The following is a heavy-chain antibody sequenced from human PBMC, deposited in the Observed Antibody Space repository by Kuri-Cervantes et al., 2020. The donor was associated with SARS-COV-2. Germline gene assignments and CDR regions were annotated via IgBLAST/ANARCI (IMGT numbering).Heavy chain of an antibody. CDR3: ARGPAHDFWSGYRFDY. CDR1: GYSISSGYY. D-gene: IGHD3-3*01. Sequence: GSLRLSCAVSGYSISSGYYWGWIRQPPGKGLEWIGSIYHSGGTYYNPSLKSRVTISVDTSKNQFSLKLSSVTAADTAVYYCARGPAHDFWSGYRFDYWGQGTLVTVSS. V-gene: IGHV4-38-2*01. CDR2: IYHSGGT. J-gene: IGHJ4*01.